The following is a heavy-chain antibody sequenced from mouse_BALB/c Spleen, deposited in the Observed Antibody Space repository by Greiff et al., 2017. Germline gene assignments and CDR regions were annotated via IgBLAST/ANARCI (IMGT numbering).Heavy chain of an antibody. CDR2: ISSGSSTI. CDR1: GFTFSSFG. V-gene: IGHV5-17*02. D-gene: IGHD2-14*01. J-gene: IGHJ3*01. CDR3: ARGPYRYEFAY. Sequence: EVHLVESGGGLVQPGGSRKLSCAASGFTFSSFGMHWVRQAPEKGLEWVAYISSGSSTIYYADTVKGRFTISRDNPKNTLFLQMTSLRSEDTAMYYCARGPYRYEFAYWGQGTLVTVSA.